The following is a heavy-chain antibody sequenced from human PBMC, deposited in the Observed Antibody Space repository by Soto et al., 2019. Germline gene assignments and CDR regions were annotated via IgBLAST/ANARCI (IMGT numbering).Heavy chain of an antibody. J-gene: IGHJ4*02. D-gene: IGHD2-8*01. CDR2: IIPIFGTA. Sequence: QVQLVQSGAEVKKPGSSVKVSCKASGGTFSSYAISWVRQAPGQGLEWMGGIIPIFGTANYAQKFQGRVTITADESTSTAYMELSSLTSEDTAVYYCARARGGEYCTNGVCFDYWGQGTLVTVSS. CDR1: GGTFSSYA. V-gene: IGHV1-69*01. CDR3: ARARGGEYCTNGVCFDY.